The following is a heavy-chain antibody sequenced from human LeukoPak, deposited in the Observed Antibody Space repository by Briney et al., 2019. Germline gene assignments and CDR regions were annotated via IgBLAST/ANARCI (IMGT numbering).Heavy chain of an antibody. V-gene: IGHV4-39*01. D-gene: IGHD2-21*01. Sequence: SETLSLTCTVSGGSISSSSYYWGWIHQPPGKGLEWIGSIYYSGSTYYNPSLKSRVTISVDTSKNQFSLKLSSVTAADTAVYYCARHILRYNWFDPWGQGTLVTVSS. J-gene: IGHJ5*02. CDR2: IYYSGST. CDR3: ARHILRYNWFDP. CDR1: GGSISSSSYY.